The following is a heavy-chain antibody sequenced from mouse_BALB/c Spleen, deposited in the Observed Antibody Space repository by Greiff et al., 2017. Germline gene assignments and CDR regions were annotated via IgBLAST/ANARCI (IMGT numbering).Heavy chain of an antibody. CDR3: ARVPHYYGYLYAMDY. D-gene: IGHD1-2*01. Sequence: EVKLMESGGGLVQPGGSRKLSCAASGFTFSSFGMHWVRQAPGKGPEWVAFISNLAYSIYYADTVTGRFTISRENAKNTLYLEMSSLRSEDTAMYYCARVPHYYGYLYAMDYWGQGTSVTVSS. CDR2: ISNLAYSI. CDR1: GFTFSSFG. V-gene: IGHV5-15*02. J-gene: IGHJ4*01.